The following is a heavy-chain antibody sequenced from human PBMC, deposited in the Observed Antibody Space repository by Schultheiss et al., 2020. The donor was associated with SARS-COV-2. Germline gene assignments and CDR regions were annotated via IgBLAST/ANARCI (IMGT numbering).Heavy chain of an antibody. CDR1: GFTFSSYA. CDR3: ARDLGTYKYFDH. D-gene: IGHD3-10*01. V-gene: IGHV3-64*04. CDR2: ISSNGGST. J-gene: IGHJ4*02. Sequence: GGSLRLSCAASGFTFSSYAMHWVRQAPGKGLEYVSAISSNGGSTYYADSVKGRFTISRDNAKKTLSLQMNSLRAEDTAVYYCARDLGTYKYFDHWGQGTLVTVSS.